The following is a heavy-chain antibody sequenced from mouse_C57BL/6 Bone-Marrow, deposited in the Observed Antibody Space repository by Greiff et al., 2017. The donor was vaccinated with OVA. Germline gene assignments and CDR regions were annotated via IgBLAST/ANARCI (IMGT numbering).Heavy chain of an antibody. CDR3: ARTGYYGAMDY. CDR1: GYAFISYW. V-gene: IGHV1-80*01. Sequence: VQLQQSGAELVKPGASVKISCKASGYAFISYWMNWVKQRPGKGLEWIGQIYPGDGDTNYNGKFKGKATLTADKSSSTAYMQLSSLTSEDSAVYFCARTGYYGAMDYWGQGTSVTVSS. CDR2: IYPGDGDT. D-gene: IGHD1-1*01. J-gene: IGHJ4*01.